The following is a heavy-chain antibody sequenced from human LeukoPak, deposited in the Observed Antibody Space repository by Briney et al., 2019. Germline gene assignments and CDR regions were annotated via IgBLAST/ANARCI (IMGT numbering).Heavy chain of an antibody. Sequence: GGSLRLSCAASGFTLSSYWMHWVRHAPGKGLMWVSRIKSDGGTNYADSVKGRFTISRDNAKNTVSLQMNSLRAEDTGVYYCARAPSEIGGYYPEYFRHWGQGTLVIVSS. J-gene: IGHJ1*01. CDR1: GFTLSSYW. V-gene: IGHV3-74*01. CDR3: ARAPSEIGGYYPEYFRH. D-gene: IGHD3-22*01. CDR2: IKSDGGT.